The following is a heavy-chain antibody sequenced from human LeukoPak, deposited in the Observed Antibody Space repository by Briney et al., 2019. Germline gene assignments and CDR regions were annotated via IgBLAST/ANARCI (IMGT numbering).Heavy chain of an antibody. J-gene: IGHJ5*02. CDR2: INHSGST. D-gene: IGHD2-15*01. V-gene: IGHV4-34*01. CDR1: GGSFSGYY. CDR3: ARAPNCSGGSCSVDWFDP. Sequence: SETLSLTSAVYGGSFSGYYWSWIRQPPGKGLEWIGEINHSGSTNYNPSLKSRVTISVDTSKNQFSLKLSSVTAADTAVYYCARAPNCSGGSCSVDWFDPWGQGTLVTVSS.